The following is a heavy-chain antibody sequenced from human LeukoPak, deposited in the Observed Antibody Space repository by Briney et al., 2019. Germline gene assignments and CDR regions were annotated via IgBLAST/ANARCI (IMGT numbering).Heavy chain of an antibody. J-gene: IGHJ4*02. CDR3: ARHVWGSSFDY. CDR1: GGSFSGYY. D-gene: IGHD7-27*01. V-gene: IGHV4-34*01. Sequence: SETLSLTCAVYGGSFSGYYWSWIRQPPGKGLEWIGEINHSGSTNYNPSLKSRVTISVDTSKNQFSLKLSSVTAADTAVFYCARHVWGSSFDYWGQGTLVTVSS. CDR2: INHSGST.